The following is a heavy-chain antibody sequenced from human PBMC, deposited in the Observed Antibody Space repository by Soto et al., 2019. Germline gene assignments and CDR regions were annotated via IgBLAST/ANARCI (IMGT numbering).Heavy chain of an antibody. Sequence: QVQLVQSGAEVKKPGSSVKVSCKASGGTFSSYAISWVRQAPGQGLEWMGGIIPISDTTNYAQKFQGRVTITADESTSTAYMELSSLRSEDTAVYYCARSQGSSTSLEIYYYYYYGMDVWGQGTRSPSP. J-gene: IGHJ6*02. CDR3: ARSQGSSTSLEIYYYYYYGMDV. CDR2: IIPISDTT. D-gene: IGHD2-2*01. CDR1: GGTFSSYA. V-gene: IGHV1-69*01.